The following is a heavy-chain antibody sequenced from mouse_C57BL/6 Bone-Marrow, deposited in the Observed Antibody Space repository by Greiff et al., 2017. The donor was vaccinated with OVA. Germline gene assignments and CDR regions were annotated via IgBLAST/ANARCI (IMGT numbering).Heavy chain of an antibody. J-gene: IGHJ3*01. Sequence: EVMLVESGGGLVQPGGSLKLSCAASGFTFSDYGMAWVRQAPRKGPEWVAFISNLAYSIYYADTVTGRFTISRENAKNTLYLEMSSLRSEDTAMYYCARHGAGFAYWGQGTLVTVSA. CDR3: ARHGAGFAY. V-gene: IGHV5-15*01. CDR2: ISNLAYSI. CDR1: GFTFSDYG.